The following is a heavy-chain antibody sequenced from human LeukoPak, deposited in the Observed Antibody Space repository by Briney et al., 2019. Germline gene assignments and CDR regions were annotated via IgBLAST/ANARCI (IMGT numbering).Heavy chain of an antibody. Sequence: SETLSLTCTVSGGSISSHYWSWIRQPPGKGLEWIGEINHSGSTNYNPSLKSRVTISVDTSKNQFSLKLSSVTAADTAVYYCARGRGAYWGQGTLVTVSS. CDR1: GGSISSHY. J-gene: IGHJ4*02. CDR3: ARGRGAY. CDR2: INHSGST. V-gene: IGHV4-34*01. D-gene: IGHD3-10*01.